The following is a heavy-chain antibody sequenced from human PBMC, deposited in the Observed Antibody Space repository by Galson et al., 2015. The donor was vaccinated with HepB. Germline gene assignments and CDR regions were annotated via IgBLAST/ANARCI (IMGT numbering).Heavy chain of an antibody. Sequence: SVKVSCKASGYTFTGYYMHWVRQAPGRGLEWMGWINPNSGGTNYAQKFQGRVTMTRDTSISTAYMELSRLRSDDTAVYYCARVGAVAVGDPYFDYWGQGTLVTVSS. CDR2: INPNSGGT. V-gene: IGHV1-2*02. CDR1: GYTFTGYY. J-gene: IGHJ4*02. CDR3: ARVGAVAVGDPYFDY. D-gene: IGHD6-19*01.